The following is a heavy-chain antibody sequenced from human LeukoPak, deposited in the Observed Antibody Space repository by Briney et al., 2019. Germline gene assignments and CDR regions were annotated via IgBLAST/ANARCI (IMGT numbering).Heavy chain of an antibody. J-gene: IGHJ6*03. Sequence: ASVKVSCKASGYTFTGYYMHWVRQAPGQGLEWVGWINPNSGNTGYAQKFQGRVTITRNTSISTAYMELSSLRSDDTAVYYCARGVAGPYYYYYMDVWGRGTTVTVSS. CDR1: GYTFTGYY. D-gene: IGHD6-19*01. CDR2: INPNSGNT. CDR3: ARGVAGPYYYYYMDV. V-gene: IGHV1-8*03.